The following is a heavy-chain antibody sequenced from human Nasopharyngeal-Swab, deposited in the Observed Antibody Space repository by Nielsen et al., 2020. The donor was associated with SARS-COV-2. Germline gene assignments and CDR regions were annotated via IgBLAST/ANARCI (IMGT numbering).Heavy chain of an antibody. D-gene: IGHD6-19*01. V-gene: IGHV3-11*04. CDR2: ISSSGSTI. CDR1: GFTFSDYY. CDR3: TTTQWLDRLFDY. Sequence: GGSLRLSCAASGFTFSDYYMSWIRQAPGKGLEWVSYISSSGSTIYYADSVKGRFTISRDNAKNSLYLQMNSLRAEDTAVYYCTTTQWLDRLFDYWGQGTLVTVSS. J-gene: IGHJ4*02.